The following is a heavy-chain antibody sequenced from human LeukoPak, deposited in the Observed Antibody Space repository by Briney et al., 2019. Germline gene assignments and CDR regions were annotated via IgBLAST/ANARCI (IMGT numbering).Heavy chain of an antibody. Sequence: GGSLRLSCAASGFTFDDYAMHWVRQAPGKGLEWVSGINWNSDTIDYADSVKGRFTISRDNAKNSLYLHMNSLRAEDMALYYCVKARSGNYSPFDYWGQGILVTVSS. CDR2: INWNSDTI. CDR3: VKARSGNYSPFDY. D-gene: IGHD3-22*01. V-gene: IGHV3-9*03. CDR1: GFTFDDYA. J-gene: IGHJ4*02.